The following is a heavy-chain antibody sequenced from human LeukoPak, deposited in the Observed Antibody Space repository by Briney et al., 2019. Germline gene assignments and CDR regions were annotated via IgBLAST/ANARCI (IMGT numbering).Heavy chain of an antibody. CDR3: ARDSGNHPTYYYDSSDAFDI. Sequence: SGTLSLTCAVSGGSISSSSYYWGWIRQPPGKGLEWIGSIYYSGSTYYNPSLKSRVTISVDTSKNQFSLKLSSVTAADTAVYYCARDSGNHPTYYYDSSDAFDIWGQGTMVTVSS. CDR2: IYYSGST. V-gene: IGHV4-39*07. D-gene: IGHD3-22*01. CDR1: GGSISSSSYY. J-gene: IGHJ3*02.